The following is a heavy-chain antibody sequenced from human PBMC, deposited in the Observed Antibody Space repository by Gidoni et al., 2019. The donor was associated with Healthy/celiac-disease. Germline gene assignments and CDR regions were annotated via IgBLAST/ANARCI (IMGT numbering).Heavy chain of an antibody. J-gene: IGHJ4*02. CDR3: TTDEYCSSTSCYFE. Sequence: EVPLVESGGGLVKPGGSIRLYCAASGCTLSNAWMSWVRQAPGKGLELVGSIKSKTDGGTTDYAAPVKGRFTISRDDSKNTLYLQMNSLKTEDTAVYYCTTDEYCSSTSCYFEWGQGTLVTVSS. CDR1: GCTLSNAW. D-gene: IGHD2-2*01. CDR2: IKSKTDGGTT. V-gene: IGHV3-15*01.